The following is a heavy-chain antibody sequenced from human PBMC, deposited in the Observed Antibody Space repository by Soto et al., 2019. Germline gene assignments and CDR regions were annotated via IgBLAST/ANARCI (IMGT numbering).Heavy chain of an antibody. CDR1: GFRFRSHA. V-gene: IGHV3-23*01. CDR3: LKNTDR. CDR2: ISASGTDT. J-gene: IGHJ6*02. Sequence: GGSLRLSCAASGFRFRSHAMHWVRQAPGTGLEWVAGISASGTDTFYADSVKGRFTVSRDNSDNIVSLMMRALTTDDTATYYCLKNTDRWGQGTAVTVSS.